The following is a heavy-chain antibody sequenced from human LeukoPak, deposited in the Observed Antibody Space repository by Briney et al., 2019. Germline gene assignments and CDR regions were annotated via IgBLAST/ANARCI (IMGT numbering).Heavy chain of an antibody. D-gene: IGHD6-19*01. Sequence: GASVKVSFKASGYTFAGYSIHWVRQAPAQGLAWMGWIHPKSGGTNYAQKFQGRVTMTRDTPISTAYMELSRLRSDDTAVYYCARGRHIAVADYYFDYWGQGTLVTVSS. CDR1: GYTFAGYS. J-gene: IGHJ4*02. V-gene: IGHV1-2*02. CDR2: IHPKSGGT. CDR3: ARGRHIAVADYYFDY.